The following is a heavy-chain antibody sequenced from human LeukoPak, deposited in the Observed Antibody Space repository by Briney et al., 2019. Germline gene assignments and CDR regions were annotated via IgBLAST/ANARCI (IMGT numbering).Heavy chain of an antibody. D-gene: IGHD2-15*01. Sequence: PSETLSLTCTVSGGSLSSSSYYWGWLRQPPGTGLEWIGSIYYSGSTYYNPSLKSRVTISVDTSKNQFSLKLSSVPAADPAVYSCARHGVGLVAATYYGMDVWGQGTTVTVSS. CDR2: IYYSGST. CDR1: GGSLSSSSYY. J-gene: IGHJ6*02. CDR3: ARHGVGLVAATYYGMDV. V-gene: IGHV4-39*01.